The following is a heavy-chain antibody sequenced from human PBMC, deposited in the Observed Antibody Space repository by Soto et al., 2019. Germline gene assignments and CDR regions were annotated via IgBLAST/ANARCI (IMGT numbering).Heavy chain of an antibody. J-gene: IGHJ6*02. Sequence: QVHLVESGGGVVQPGRSLRLSCAASGFTYTDFALHWVRQAPGKGLEWVAFISYDGSDMYYADSVKGRFAISRDNSKNTLYLQMNSLRPEDTAVYFCVRRAYDSCYAIDGWGQGTTVTVSS. CDR3: VRRAYDSCYAIDG. V-gene: IGHV3-30*09. CDR2: ISYDGSDM. D-gene: IGHD3-22*01. CDR1: GFTYTDFA.